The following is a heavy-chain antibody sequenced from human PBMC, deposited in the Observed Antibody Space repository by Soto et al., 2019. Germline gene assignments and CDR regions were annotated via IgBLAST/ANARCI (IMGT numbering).Heavy chain of an antibody. D-gene: IGHD3-22*01. CDR1: GFTFINTG. CDR3: AKIDGYFDY. CDR2: ITGNGDTT. Sequence: EVQVLQSGGGLVPPGGSLRLSCAGSGFTFINTGMSWVRQAPGQGLEWVSAITGNGDTTYYADSVKGRFTISRDNSKSTLYQQMNSLRAEDTAVYYCAKIDGYFDYWGQGTLVTVSS. V-gene: IGHV3-23*01. J-gene: IGHJ4*02.